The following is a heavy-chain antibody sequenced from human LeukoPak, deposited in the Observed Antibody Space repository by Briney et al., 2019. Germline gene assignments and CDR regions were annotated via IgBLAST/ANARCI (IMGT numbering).Heavy chain of an antibody. CDR3: ARVKFSVRGGPDWFDP. Sequence: SVKVSCKASGGTFSSYTVSWVRQAPGQGLEWMGGIIPIFGTTTFAQKFQGRVTIITDASTSTVYMELSSLRSEDTAVYYCARVKFSVRGGPDWFDPWGQGTLVTVSS. CDR2: IIPIFGTT. V-gene: IGHV1-69*05. D-gene: IGHD3-10*01. CDR1: GGTFSSYT. J-gene: IGHJ5*02.